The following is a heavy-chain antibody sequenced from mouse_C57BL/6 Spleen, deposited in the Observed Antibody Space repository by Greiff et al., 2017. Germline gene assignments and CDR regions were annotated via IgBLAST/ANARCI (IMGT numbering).Heavy chain of an antibody. CDR3: ARWGGLRQGGYAMDY. J-gene: IGHJ4*01. CDR1: GYTFTGYW. V-gene: IGHV1-9*01. Sequence: QVQLKESGAELMKPGASVKLSCKATGYTFTGYWIEWVKQRPGHGLEWIGEILPGSGSTNSNEKFKGKATFTADTASHTAYMQLSSLTTEDSATYYWARWGGLRQGGYAMDYWGQGTSVTVSS. D-gene: IGHD2-4*01. CDR2: ILPGSGST.